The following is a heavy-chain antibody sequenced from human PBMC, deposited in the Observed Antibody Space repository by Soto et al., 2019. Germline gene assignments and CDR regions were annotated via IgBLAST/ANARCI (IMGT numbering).Heavy chain of an antibody. D-gene: IGHD4-17*01. CDR1: GGSISSGGYS. CDR2: IYHSGST. Sequence: QLQLQESGSGLVKPSQTLSLTCAVSGGSISSGGYSWSWIRQPPGKGLEWIGYIYHSGSTYYNPALKSRVTISLDRSKKQFSLKLSSVTAAETAVYYCARGMTTVTTLDYWGQGTLVTVSS. J-gene: IGHJ4*02. CDR3: ARGMTTVTTLDY. V-gene: IGHV4-30-2*01.